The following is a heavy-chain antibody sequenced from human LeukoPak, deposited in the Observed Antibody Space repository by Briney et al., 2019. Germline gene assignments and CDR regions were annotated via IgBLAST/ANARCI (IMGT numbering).Heavy chain of an antibody. CDR3: ASGYSSGWYGV. Sequence: PSETLSLTCTVSGGSISSYFWSWIRQPPGKGLEWIGYIYDSGSTNYNPSFKSRVTISVDTPKNQCSLKLSSVTAADTAVYYCASGYSSGWYGVWGQGTLVTVSS. CDR2: IYDSGST. J-gene: IGHJ4*02. V-gene: IGHV4-59*08. D-gene: IGHD6-19*01. CDR1: GGSISSYF.